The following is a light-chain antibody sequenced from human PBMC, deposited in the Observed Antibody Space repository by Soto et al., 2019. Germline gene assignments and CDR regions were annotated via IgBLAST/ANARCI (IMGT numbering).Light chain of an antibody. CDR3: AAWDDSLSGYVV. Sequence: QSVLTQPPSASGTPGQRVTISCSGSSSNIGSNYVYWYQQLPGTAPKLLIYRNNQRPSGVPDRFSGSKSGTSASLAISGLRSEDEADDYCAAWDDSLSGYVVFGGGTQLTVL. CDR2: RNN. CDR1: SSNIGSNY. J-gene: IGLJ2*01. V-gene: IGLV1-47*01.